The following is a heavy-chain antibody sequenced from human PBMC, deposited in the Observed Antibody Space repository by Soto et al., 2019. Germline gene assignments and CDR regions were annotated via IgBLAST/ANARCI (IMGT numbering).Heavy chain of an antibody. CDR3: AKDQCIGVEVAALDF. CDR1: GFTFSSYG. J-gene: IGHJ4*02. CDR2: ISYDGSNK. V-gene: IGHV3-30*18. Sequence: GGSLRLSCAASGFTFSSYGMHWVRQAPGKGLEWVAVISYDGSNKYYADSVKGRFTISRDNSKNTLYLQMNSLRAEDTAVYYCAKDQCIGVEVAALDFWSQGTLVTVSS. D-gene: IGHD2-15*01.